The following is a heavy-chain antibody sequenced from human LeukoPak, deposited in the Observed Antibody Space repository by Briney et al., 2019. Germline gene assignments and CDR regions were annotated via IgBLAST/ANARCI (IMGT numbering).Heavy chain of an antibody. V-gene: IGHV4-59*12. Sequence: SETLSLTCTVSGGSISSYYWSWIRQPPGKGLEWIGYIYYSGSTNYNPSLKSRVTISVDTSKNQFSLKLSSVTAADTAVYYCASKYFDWLLSNWFDPWGQGTLVTVSS. CDR2: IYYSGST. J-gene: IGHJ5*02. CDR3: ASKYFDWLLSNWFDP. D-gene: IGHD3-9*01. CDR1: GGSISSYY.